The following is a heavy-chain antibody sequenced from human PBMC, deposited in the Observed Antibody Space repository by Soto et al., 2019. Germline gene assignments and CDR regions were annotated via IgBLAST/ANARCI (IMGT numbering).Heavy chain of an antibody. D-gene: IGHD3-10*01. J-gene: IGHJ4*02. CDR2: VNPIVSMS. CDR3: ASIDGSGYRAFDY. Sequence: QVQLVQSEAEVKRHGSSVKVSCKASGDTFNFYSINWVRQAPGLGLEWMGRVNPIVSMSNYAQKFQGRVTMTANKSTITAYMELSSLRSEDMVIYFCASIDGSGYRAFDYWGQGALVTVSS. CDR1: GDTFNFYS. V-gene: IGHV1-69*02.